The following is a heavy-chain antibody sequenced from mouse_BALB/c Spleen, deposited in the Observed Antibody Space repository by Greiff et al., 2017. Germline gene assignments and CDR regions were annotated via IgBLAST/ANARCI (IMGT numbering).Heavy chain of an antibody. J-gene: IGHJ4*01. V-gene: IGHV5-9-4*01. D-gene: IGHD2-4*01. Sequence: DVKLVESGGGLVKPGGSLKLSCAASGFTFSSYAMSWVRQSPVKRLEWVAEISSGGSYTYYPDTVTGRFTISRDNAKNTLYLEMSSLRSEDTAMYYCARNYDSGAMDYWGQGTSVTVSS. CDR2: ISSGGSYT. CDR3: ARNYDSGAMDY. CDR1: GFTFSSYA.